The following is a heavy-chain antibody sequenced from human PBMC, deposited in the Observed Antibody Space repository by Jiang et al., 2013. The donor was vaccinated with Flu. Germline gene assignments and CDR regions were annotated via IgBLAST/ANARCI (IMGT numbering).Heavy chain of an antibody. Sequence: GAEVKKPGASVKVSCKASGYTFTGYYMHWVRQAPGQGLEWMGWINPNSGGTNYAXKFQGWVTMTRDTSISTAYMELSRLRSDDTAVYYCARAPRDYCGGDCYNFDYWGQGTLVTVSS. J-gene: IGHJ4*02. CDR3: ARAPRDYCGGDCYNFDY. CDR1: GYTFTGYY. D-gene: IGHD2-21*01. CDR2: INPNSGGT. V-gene: IGHV1-2*04.